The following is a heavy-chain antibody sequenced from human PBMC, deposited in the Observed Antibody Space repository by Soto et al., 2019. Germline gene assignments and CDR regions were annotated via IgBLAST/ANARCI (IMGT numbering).Heavy chain of an antibody. J-gene: IGHJ5*02. D-gene: IGHD3-10*01. CDR2: INPNSGGT. CDR1: GYTFTGYY. V-gene: IGHV1-2*04. Sequence: ASVKISCKASGYTFTGYYMYWVRQAPGQGLEWMGWINPNSGGTNYAQKFQGWVTMTRDTSISTAYMELSRLRSDDTAVYYCAYYCPREHGLTRNFENWFDPWGQGTLVTVSS. CDR3: AYYCPREHGLTRNFENWFDP.